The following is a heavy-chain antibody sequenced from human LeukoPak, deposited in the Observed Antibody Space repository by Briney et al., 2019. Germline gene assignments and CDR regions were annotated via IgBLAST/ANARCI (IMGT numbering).Heavy chain of an antibody. D-gene: IGHD2/OR15-2a*01. Sequence: SVTLSLTCTVSGGSITSDHWNWIRQPPGKGLEWIGCIYYSGSTYYNPSLKSRVTISVDMSKNQFSLRLTSVTAADTAVYYCARKNDFDIWGQGTLVTVSS. J-gene: IGHJ3*02. V-gene: IGHV4-59*01. CDR1: GGSITSDH. CDR2: IYYSGST. CDR3: ARKNDFDI.